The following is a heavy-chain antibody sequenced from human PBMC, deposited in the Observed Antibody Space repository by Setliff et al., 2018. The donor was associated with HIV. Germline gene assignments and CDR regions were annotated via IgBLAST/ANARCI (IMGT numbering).Heavy chain of an antibody. Sequence: GGSLRLSCAASGFTFSSYEMTWVRQAPGKGLECISYISRDSDRIHYADSVKGRFTVSRDNAKNSLFLQMHSLRAEDTAVYYCARGPIAVAGRAPGWDFQHWGQGTLVTVSS. CDR3: ARGPIAVAGRAPGWDFQH. CDR2: ISRDSDRI. CDR1: GFTFSSYE. J-gene: IGHJ1*01. D-gene: IGHD6-19*01. V-gene: IGHV3-48*04.